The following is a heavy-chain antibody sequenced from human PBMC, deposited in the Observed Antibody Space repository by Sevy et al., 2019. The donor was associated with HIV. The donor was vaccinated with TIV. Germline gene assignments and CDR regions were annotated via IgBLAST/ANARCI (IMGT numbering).Heavy chain of an antibody. J-gene: IGHJ6*02. CDR2: ISWNSGSI. D-gene: IGHD3-10*01. Sequence: GGSLRLSCAASGFTFDDYAMHWVRQAPGKGLEWVSGISWNSGSIGYADSVKGRFTISRDNAKNSLYLQMNSLRAEDTALYYCAKDRSGSDAGSPNYYCYGMDVWGQGTTVTVSS. V-gene: IGHV3-9*01. CDR3: AKDRSGSDAGSPNYYCYGMDV. CDR1: GFTFDDYA.